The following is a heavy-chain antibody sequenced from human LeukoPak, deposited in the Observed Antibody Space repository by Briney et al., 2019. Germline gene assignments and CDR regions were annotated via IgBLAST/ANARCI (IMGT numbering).Heavy chain of an antibody. CDR1: GFTFSSYA. J-gene: IGHJ6*03. CDR3: ARDRAGTTLIRHHDYYYMDV. Sequence: GGSLRLSCTASGFTFSSYALSWVRQAPGKGLEWVSAISGSGDSTYYADSVKGDFIISRDSSKNTLYLQMNSLRAEDTAVYYCARDRAGTTLIRHHDYYYMDVWGKGTTVTVSS. V-gene: IGHV3-23*01. D-gene: IGHD1-1*01. CDR2: ISGSGDST.